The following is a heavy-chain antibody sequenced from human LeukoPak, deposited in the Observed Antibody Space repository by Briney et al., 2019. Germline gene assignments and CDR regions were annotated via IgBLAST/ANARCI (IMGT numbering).Heavy chain of an antibody. Sequence: PSETLSLTCAVSGGSIIGSYWTWIRQSPAQGLQFIGYIYNTLDVNYNPSLKSRVTISIDMSTNQFSLRLNSVTAADTAIYYCARSRYYDTTGYNPTSYFDSWGQGALVTVSS. D-gene: IGHD3-22*01. V-gene: IGHV4-59*01. CDR2: IYNTLDV. J-gene: IGHJ4*02. CDR3: ARSRYYDTTGYNPTSYFDS. CDR1: GGSIIGSY.